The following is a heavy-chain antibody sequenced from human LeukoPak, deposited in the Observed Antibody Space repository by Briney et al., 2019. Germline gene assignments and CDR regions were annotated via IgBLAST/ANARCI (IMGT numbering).Heavy chain of an antibody. CDR2: IKQDGSEK. CDR1: GFTFSSYW. V-gene: IGHV3-7*01. CDR3: VRDMLRKNYYMDV. J-gene: IGHJ6*03. Sequence: GGSLRLSCAASGFTFSSYWMSWVRQAPGKGLEWVANIKQDGSEKYYVDSVKGRFTISRDNAKNSLCLQMNSLRAEDTAVYYCVRDMLRKNYYMDVWGKGTTVTVSS. D-gene: IGHD2-8*01.